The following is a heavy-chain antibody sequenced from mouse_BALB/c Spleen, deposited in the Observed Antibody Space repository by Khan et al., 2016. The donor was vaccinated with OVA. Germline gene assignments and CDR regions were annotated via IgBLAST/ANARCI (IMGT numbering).Heavy chain of an antibody. D-gene: IGHD6-1*01. Sequence: QVQLKQSGAELMRPGASVKLSCKTSGYIFTSYWILWVKQRSGQGLEWIARIYPGTDNTYYNEKFKDKATLTADKSSTTAYMQLSSLKSEDSAVYFCAREEPFYYFDYWGQGTTLTVSS. J-gene: IGHJ2*01. CDR1: GYIFTSYW. V-gene: IGHV1-76*01. CDR3: AREEPFYYFDY. CDR2: IYPGTDNT.